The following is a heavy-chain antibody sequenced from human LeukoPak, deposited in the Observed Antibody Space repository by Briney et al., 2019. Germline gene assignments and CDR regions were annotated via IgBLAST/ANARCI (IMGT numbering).Heavy chain of an antibody. CDR1: RASISPYY. Sequence: SETLSLTCTVSRASISPYYWTWIRQPAGKGLEWIGHVHTSGSTNYNPSLKSRVTMSIDTSTNQFSLKLNSLTAADTAVYYCAKEGMIRGVIDYWGQGALVTVSS. J-gene: IGHJ4*02. V-gene: IGHV4-4*07. D-gene: IGHD3-10*01. CDR3: AKEGMIRGVIDY. CDR2: VHTSGST.